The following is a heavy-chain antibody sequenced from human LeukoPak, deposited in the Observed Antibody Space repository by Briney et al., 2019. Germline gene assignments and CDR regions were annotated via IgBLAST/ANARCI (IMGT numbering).Heavy chain of an antibody. J-gene: IGHJ6*02. CDR2: ISSSSSYI. CDR1: GFTFSSYS. D-gene: IGHD6-19*01. Sequence: GGSLRLSCAASGFTFSSYSMNWVRQAPGKGLEWVSSISSSSSYIYYADSVKGRFTISRDNAKNSLYLQTNSLRAEDTAVYYCAKTTGYSSGWSQDMDVWGQGTTVTVSS. V-gene: IGHV3-21*01. CDR3: AKTTGYSSGWSQDMDV.